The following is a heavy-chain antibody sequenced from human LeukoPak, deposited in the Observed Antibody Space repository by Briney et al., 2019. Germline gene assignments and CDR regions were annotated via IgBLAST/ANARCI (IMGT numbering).Heavy chain of an antibody. J-gene: IGHJ5*02. Sequence: GESLKISCKGSGYSFTSYWIGWVRQLPGKGLEGMGIIYPGDSDTRYSPSFQGQVTISADKSISTAYLQWSSLKASDTAMYYCARLEPEYQLLPNWFDPWGQGTLVTVSS. D-gene: IGHD2-2*01. CDR2: IYPGDSDT. CDR1: GYSFTSYW. V-gene: IGHV5-51*01. CDR3: ARLEPEYQLLPNWFDP.